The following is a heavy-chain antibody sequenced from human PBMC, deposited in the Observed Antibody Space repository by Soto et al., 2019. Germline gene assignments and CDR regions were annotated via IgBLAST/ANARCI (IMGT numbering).Heavy chain of an antibody. CDR3: ASRRIAARDFDY. Sequence: QVQLQQWGAGLLKPSATLSLTCAVYGGSFSGYYWSWIRQPPGKGLEWIGEINHSGSTNYNPSLKSRVTISVDTSKNQFSLKLSSVTAADTAVYYCASRRIAARDFDYWGQGTLVTVSS. CDR2: INHSGST. V-gene: IGHV4-34*01. J-gene: IGHJ4*02. CDR1: GGSFSGYY. D-gene: IGHD6-6*01.